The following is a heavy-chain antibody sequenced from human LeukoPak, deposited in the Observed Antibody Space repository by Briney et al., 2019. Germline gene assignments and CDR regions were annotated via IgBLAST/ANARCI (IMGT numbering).Heavy chain of an antibody. CDR2: ISGSGGST. D-gene: IGHD1-26*01. CDR3: AKDRVSRWELHYFDY. V-gene: IGHV3-23*01. Sequence: GGSLRLSCAASGFTFSSYAMSWVRQAPGKGLEWVSAISGSGGSTYYADSVKGRFTISRDNSKNTLYLQMNSLRAEDTAVYYCAKDRVSRWELHYFDYWGQGTLVTVSS. CDR1: GFTFSSYA. J-gene: IGHJ4*02.